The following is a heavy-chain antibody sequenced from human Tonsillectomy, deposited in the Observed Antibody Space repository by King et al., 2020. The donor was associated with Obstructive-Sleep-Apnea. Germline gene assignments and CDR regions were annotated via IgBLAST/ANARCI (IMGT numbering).Heavy chain of an antibody. J-gene: IGHJ6*02. V-gene: IGHV4-34*01. D-gene: IGHD6-6*01. CDR1: GGSFSGYY. CDR2: INHSGST. Sequence: VQLQQWGAGLLKPSETLSLTCAVYGGSFSGYYWSWIRQPPGKGLEWIGEINHSGSTNYNPSLKSRVTISVDTSKNQFSLKLSSVTAADTAVYYCARGAAPTPRRYYYYYYGMDVWGQGTTVTVSS. CDR3: ARGAAPTPRRYYYYYYGMDV.